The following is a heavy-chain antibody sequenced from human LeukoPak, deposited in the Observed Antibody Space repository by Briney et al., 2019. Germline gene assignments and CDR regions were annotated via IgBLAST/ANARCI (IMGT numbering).Heavy chain of an antibody. CDR2: IYPGNSET. Sequence: GESLKMSCKGSGYSFTSYWIGWVRQKPGKGLEWMGIIYPGNSETRYSPSFQGQVTISADKSISTAYLQWSSLKASDIAMYYCAREAYGSGSPLDYWGQGTLVTVSS. J-gene: IGHJ4*02. D-gene: IGHD3-10*01. CDR3: AREAYGSGSPLDY. V-gene: IGHV5-51*01. CDR1: GYSFTSYW.